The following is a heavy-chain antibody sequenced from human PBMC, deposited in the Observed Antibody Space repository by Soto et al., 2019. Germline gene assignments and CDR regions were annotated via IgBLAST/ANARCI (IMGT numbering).Heavy chain of an antibody. J-gene: IGHJ6*02. D-gene: IGHD5-12*01. CDR2: IRDDSSIV. CDR3: ARHTQDGYNYFSRYYYYYGMDV. V-gene: IGHV3-48*01. CDR1: GFSLDVYG. Sequence: PGGSLRLSCVGSGFSLDVYGMNWVRQAPGKGLEWISYIRDDSSIVYYADSVEGRFTISRDNAKNSLYLQMNSLKASDTAMYYCARHTQDGYNYFSRYYYYYGMDVWGQGTTVTVSS.